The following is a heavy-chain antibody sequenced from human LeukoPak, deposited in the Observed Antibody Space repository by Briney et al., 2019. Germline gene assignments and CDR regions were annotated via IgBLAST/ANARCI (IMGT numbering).Heavy chain of an antibody. V-gene: IGHV4-38-2*02. CDR2: IYHSGST. CDR1: GYSISSGYC. D-gene: IGHD5-24*01. J-gene: IGHJ4*02. Sequence: SETLSLTCTVSGYSISSGYCWGWIRQPPGQGLEWIGSIYHSGSTNYNPSLKSRVTISVDTSKNQFSLKLSSVTAADTAVYYCARGNGYNSLFSYWGQGTLVTVSS. CDR3: ARGNGYNSLFSY.